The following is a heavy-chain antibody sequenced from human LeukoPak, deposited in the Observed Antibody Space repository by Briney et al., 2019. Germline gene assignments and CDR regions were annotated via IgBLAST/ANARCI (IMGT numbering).Heavy chain of an antibody. V-gene: IGHV4-34*01. J-gene: IGHJ6*03. Sequence: SETLSLTCAVYGGSFSGYYWSWIRQPPAKGLEWIGEINHSGSTNYNPSLKSRVTISVDTSKNQFSLKLSSVTAADAAVYYCARVKSYYYYYMDVWGKGTTVTVSS. CDR3: ARVKSYYYYYMDV. CDR1: GGSFSGYY. CDR2: INHSGST.